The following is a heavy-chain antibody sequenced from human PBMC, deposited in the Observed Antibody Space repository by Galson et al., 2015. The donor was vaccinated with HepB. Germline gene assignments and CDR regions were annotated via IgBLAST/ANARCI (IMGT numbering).Heavy chain of an antibody. Sequence: SETLSLTCAVSGVSIRHYYWSWIRQPSGKGLEWIGRTLPTGSSNYNPSLKRRVTMSGYTSENQLSLKLDSVTAADTAVYYCARGPGYSSLMFDYLGQGILVTVSS. CDR3: ARGPGYSSLMFDY. CDR2: TLPTGSS. D-gene: IGHD6-13*01. CDR1: GVSIRHYY. J-gene: IGHJ4*02. V-gene: IGHV4-4*07.